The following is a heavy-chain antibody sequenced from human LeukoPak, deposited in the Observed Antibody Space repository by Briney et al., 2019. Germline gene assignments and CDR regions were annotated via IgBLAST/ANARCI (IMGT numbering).Heavy chain of an antibody. CDR2: IYPSDGST. J-gene: IGHJ4*02. V-gene: IGHV1-46*01. CDR1: GYTFTSNY. CDR3: ARDQEGFDY. Sequence: GASVKVSCTASGYTFTSNYIHWVRQAPGQGLEWMGMIYPSDGSTSYAQKFQGRVTVTRDTSTSTVHMELSGLRSEDTAVYYCARDQEGFDYWGQGTLVTVSS.